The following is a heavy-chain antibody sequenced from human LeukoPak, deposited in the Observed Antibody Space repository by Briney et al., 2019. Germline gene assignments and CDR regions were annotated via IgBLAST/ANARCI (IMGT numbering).Heavy chain of an antibody. J-gene: IGHJ6*03. CDR1: GGTFSSYA. Sequence: ASVKVSCKASGGTFSSYAIRWVRQAPGQGLEWMGRIIPIFGTANYAQKFQGRVTITTDESTSTAYMELSSLRSEDTAVYYCASCRGELDYYYMDVWGKGTTVTVSS. D-gene: IGHD2-15*01. V-gene: IGHV1-69*05. CDR3: ASCRGELDYYYMDV. CDR2: IIPIFGTA.